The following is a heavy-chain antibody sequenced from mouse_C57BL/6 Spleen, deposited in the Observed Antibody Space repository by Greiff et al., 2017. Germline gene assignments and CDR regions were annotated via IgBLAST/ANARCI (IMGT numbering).Heavy chain of an antibody. J-gene: IGHJ4*01. CDR1: GYTFTDHT. D-gene: IGHD2-5*01. CDR2: IYPRDGST. CDR3: ARSFYSNYVAMDY. V-gene: IGHV1-78*01. Sequence: VKLMESDAELVKPGASVKISCKVSGYTFTDHTIHWVKQRPEQGLEWIGYIYPRDGSTKYNEKFKGKATLTADKSSSTAYMQLNSLTSEDSAVYFCARSFYSNYVAMDYWGQGTSGTVSS.